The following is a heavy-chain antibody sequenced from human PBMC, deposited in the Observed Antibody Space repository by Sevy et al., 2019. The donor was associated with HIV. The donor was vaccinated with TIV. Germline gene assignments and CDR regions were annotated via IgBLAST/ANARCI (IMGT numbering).Heavy chain of an antibody. V-gene: IGHV4-31*03. Sequence: SETLSLTCTVSGGSISSGGYYWNWIRQHPGKGLEWVGCIYDSGKTYYTLSLKSRLTIATDTSKNQLSLKLTSVTAADTGVYFCGGGFWRGDCYSGFDSWGQGTLVTVSS. D-gene: IGHD2-21*02. CDR1: GGSISSGGYY. CDR2: IYDSGKT. J-gene: IGHJ4*02. CDR3: GGGFWRGDCYSGFDS.